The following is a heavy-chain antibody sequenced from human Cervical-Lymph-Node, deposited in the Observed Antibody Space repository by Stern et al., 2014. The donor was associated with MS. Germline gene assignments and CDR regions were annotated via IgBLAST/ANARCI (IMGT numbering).Heavy chain of an antibody. Sequence: QVQLVESGGGLVKPGGSLRLSCAASGFSFGNYYLTWIRQAPGKGLEWVSYISSSGDHRDYADSVKGRFTISRDNAKNSLYLQMNSLRADDTAVYYCVRADGSSDDYWGQGTLVTVSS. CDR1: GFSFGNYY. V-gene: IGHV3-11*01. D-gene: IGHD3-10*01. CDR2: ISSSGDHR. CDR3: VRADGSSDDY. J-gene: IGHJ4*02.